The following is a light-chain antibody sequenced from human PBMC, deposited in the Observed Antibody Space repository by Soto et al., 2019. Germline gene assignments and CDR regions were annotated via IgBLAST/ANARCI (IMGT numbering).Light chain of an antibody. Sequence: EIVLTQSPATLSLSPGERATLSCRSSQGVSSHLAWYQQKPGQAPRLLIYDASNRATGIPARFSGSGSGTDFTLTISSLEPEDFAVYYCQQRSDWPITFGQGTRLEIK. V-gene: IGKV3-11*01. CDR3: QQRSDWPIT. CDR2: DAS. CDR1: QGVSSH. J-gene: IGKJ5*01.